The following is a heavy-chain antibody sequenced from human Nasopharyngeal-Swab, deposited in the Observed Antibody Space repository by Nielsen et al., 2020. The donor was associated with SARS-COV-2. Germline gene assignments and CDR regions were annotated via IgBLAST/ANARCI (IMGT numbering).Heavy chain of an antibody. CDR2: IRSKAYGGTT. J-gene: IGHJ4*02. CDR3: TRGMAGAGSFDY. CDR1: GFTFGDYA. Sequence: GESLKISCTASGFTFGDYAMSWVRQAPGKGLEWVGFIRSKAYGGTTEYAASVKGRFTISRDDSKSIAYLQINSLKTEDTAAYYCTRGMAGAGSFDYWGQGTLVTVSS. D-gene: IGHD2-8*01. V-gene: IGHV3-49*04.